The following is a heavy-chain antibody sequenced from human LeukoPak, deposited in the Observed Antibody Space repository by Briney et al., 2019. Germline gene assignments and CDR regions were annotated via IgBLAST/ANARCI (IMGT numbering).Heavy chain of an antibody. CDR2: INSDGSST. V-gene: IGHV3-74*01. CDR1: GFTFSSYW. Sequence: GGSLRLSCAASGFTFSSYWMHWVRQAPGKGLMWVSRINSDGSSTSYADSVKGRFTISRDNAKKTLYLQMNSLRAEDTAVYYCVTRMSSSSLLEYWGQGTLVTVSS. D-gene: IGHD6-6*01. J-gene: IGHJ4*02. CDR3: VTRMSSSSLLEY.